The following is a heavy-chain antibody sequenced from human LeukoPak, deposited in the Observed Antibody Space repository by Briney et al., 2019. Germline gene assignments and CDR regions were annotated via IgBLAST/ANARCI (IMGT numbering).Heavy chain of an antibody. J-gene: IGHJ4*02. Sequence: PGASLRLSCAASGFTFSSYAMSGVRQAPGKGLEGVSAISCSGGSTYYAHSVKGRFTISRDNSKNTLYLQMKSLRAEDTAVYYCAKSLRLGPAYYFDYWGQGTLVTVSS. CDR2: ISCSGGST. V-gene: IGHV3-23*01. CDR1: GFTFSSYA. CDR3: AKSLRLGPAYYFDY. D-gene: IGHD3-16*01.